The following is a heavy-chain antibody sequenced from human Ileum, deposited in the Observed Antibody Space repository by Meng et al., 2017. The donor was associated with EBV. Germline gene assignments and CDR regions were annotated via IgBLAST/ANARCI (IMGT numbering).Heavy chain of an antibody. J-gene: IGHJ5*02. D-gene: IGHD4-23*01. V-gene: IGHV4-34*01. CDR2: IDQSGYT. CDR3: ARYGRCNGNSFYCFDP. CDR1: GGSLNDYY. Sequence: VRLQQWGTGLLKPSETLSLTCAVYGGSLNDYYWTWLRQPPGKGLEWIGEIDQSGYTKFNPSLSSRATISRDTSNNQFSLRLNSVTAADTALYYCARYGRCNGNSFYCFDPWGQGTLVTVSS.